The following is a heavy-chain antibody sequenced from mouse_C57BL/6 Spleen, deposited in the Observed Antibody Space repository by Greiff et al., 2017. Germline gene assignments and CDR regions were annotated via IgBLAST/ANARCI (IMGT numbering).Heavy chain of an antibody. CDR3: ARSPTGTWEYYAMDY. CDR1: GFSLSTSGMG. D-gene: IGHD4-1*02. Sequence: QVTLKESGPGILQSSQTLSLTCSFSGFSLSTSGMGVSWIRQPSGKGLEWLAHIYWDDDKRYNPSLKRRLTLSKDTARNQVFLKITSVDTADTATYYCARSPTGTWEYYAMDYWGQGTSVTVSS. CDR2: IYWDDDK. V-gene: IGHV8-12*01. J-gene: IGHJ4*01.